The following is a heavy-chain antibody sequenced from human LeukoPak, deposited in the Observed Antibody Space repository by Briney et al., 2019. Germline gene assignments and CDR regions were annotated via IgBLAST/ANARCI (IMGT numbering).Heavy chain of an antibody. D-gene: IGHD1-7*01. V-gene: IGHV3-23*01. CDR2: ISGSGDRT. CDR1: GFTFSSYA. Sequence: PGGSLRLSCGASGFTFSSYAMSWVRQAPGKGLEWVSGISGSGDRTYYAESVKGRFTISRDNAKNSLYLQMNSLRAEDTAVYYCARNQLELRRGGFDYWGQGTLVTVSS. CDR3: ARNQLELRRGGFDY. J-gene: IGHJ4*02.